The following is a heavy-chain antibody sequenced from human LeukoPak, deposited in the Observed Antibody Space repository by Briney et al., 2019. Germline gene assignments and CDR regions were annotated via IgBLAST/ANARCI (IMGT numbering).Heavy chain of an antibody. Sequence: GGSLRLSCAASGFTFSKYWLHWLRQAPGKGLVWVSRINPDDKSASYADSVKGRFTIARDDARKTLYLQMNSLRAEDTAVYYCLTIVETTFDAFDIWGQGTMVTVSS. CDR1: GFTFSKYW. CDR2: INPDDKSA. V-gene: IGHV3-74*01. CDR3: LTIVETTFDAFDI. J-gene: IGHJ3*02. D-gene: IGHD2/OR15-2a*01.